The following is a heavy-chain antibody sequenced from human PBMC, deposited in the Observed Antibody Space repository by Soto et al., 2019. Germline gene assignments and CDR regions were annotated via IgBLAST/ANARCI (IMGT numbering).Heavy chain of an antibody. D-gene: IGHD5-12*01. Sequence: SVKVSCKASGGTFSSYAISWVRQAPGQGLEWMGGIIPIFGTANYAQKFQGRVTITADESTSTAYMELSSLRSEDTTVYYCARDHPKYSGYDDAYYGMDVWRQGTTVTVSS. CDR3: ARDHPKYSGYDDAYYGMDV. CDR1: GGTFSSYA. V-gene: IGHV1-69*13. J-gene: IGHJ6*02. CDR2: IIPIFGTA.